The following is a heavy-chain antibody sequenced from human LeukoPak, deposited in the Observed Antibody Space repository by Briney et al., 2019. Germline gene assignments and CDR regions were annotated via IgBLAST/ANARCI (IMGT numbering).Heavy chain of an antibody. D-gene: IGHD2-15*01. CDR3: ARHGYCSGGSCYSGQGNDAFDI. V-gene: IGHV4-59*08. CDR2: FFHSGST. Sequence: PSETLSLTCTVSGGSITSFYWSWIRQPPGKGLEWIGNFFHSGSTDYNPSLKSRVTISVDTPKNQFSLKLSSVTAADTAVYYCARHGYCSGGSCYSGQGNDAFDIWGQGEAITVSS. CDR1: GGSITSFY. J-gene: IGHJ3*02.